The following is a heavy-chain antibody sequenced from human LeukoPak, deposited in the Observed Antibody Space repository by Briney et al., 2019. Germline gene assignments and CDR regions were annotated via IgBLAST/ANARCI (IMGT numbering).Heavy chain of an antibody. CDR1: GFTVSSNE. D-gene: IGHD1-14*01. CDR2: ISGGST. Sequence: GGSLRLSCAASGFTVSSNEMSWVRQAPGKGLEWVSSISGGSTYYADSRKGRFTISRDNAKNTLYLQMNSLRAEDTAVYYCARDFMYNVNCAGCWGQGTLVTVSS. CDR3: ARDFMYNVNCAGC. J-gene: IGHJ4*02. V-gene: IGHV3-38-3*01.